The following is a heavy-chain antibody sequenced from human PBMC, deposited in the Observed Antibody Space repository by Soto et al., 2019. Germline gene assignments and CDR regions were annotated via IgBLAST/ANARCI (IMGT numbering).Heavy chain of an antibody. V-gene: IGHV3-23*01. CDR1: VLTFSSYA. CDR3: AKDRRYYDSSGYY. Sequence: GGSLRLSCAASVLTFSSYAMSWVRQAPGKGLEWVSAISGSGGSTYYADSVKGRFTISRDNSKNTLYLQMNSLRAEDTAVYYCAKDRRYYDSSGYYWGQGTLVTVSS. J-gene: IGHJ4*02. D-gene: IGHD3-22*01. CDR2: ISGSGGST.